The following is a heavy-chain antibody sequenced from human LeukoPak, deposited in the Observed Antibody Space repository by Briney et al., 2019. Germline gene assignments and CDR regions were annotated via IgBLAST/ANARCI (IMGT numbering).Heavy chain of an antibody. Sequence: PSETLSLTCTVSGGSISSGGYYWSWIRQHPGKGLEWIGYIYYSGSTYYNPSLKSRVTISVDTSKNQFSLKLSSVTAADTAVYYCARVLPDYDFWSGPSFDAFDIWGQGTMVTVSS. J-gene: IGHJ3*02. D-gene: IGHD3-3*01. V-gene: IGHV4-31*03. CDR2: IYYSGST. CDR3: ARVLPDYDFWSGPSFDAFDI. CDR1: GGSISSGGYY.